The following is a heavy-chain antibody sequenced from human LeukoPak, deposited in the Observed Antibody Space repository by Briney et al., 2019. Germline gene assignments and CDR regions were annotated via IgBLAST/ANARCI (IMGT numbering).Heavy chain of an antibody. V-gene: IGHV4-61*08. J-gene: IGHJ4*02. Sequence: SETLSLTCSVSRVSVGRAGYYWTWIRQPPGKGLAWIGYIYYNGNTNYNPFLKNRVTMSLDPSRNRFSLKLSSVTAADTAVYYCARSQSQSGSYRYYFHYWGQGTLVTVSS. CDR2: IYYNGNT. CDR1: RVSVGRAGYY. D-gene: IGHD1-26*01. CDR3: ARSQSQSGSYRYYFHY.